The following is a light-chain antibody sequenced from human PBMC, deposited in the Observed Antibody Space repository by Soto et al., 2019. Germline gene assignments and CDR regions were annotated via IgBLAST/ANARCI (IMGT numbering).Light chain of an antibody. J-gene: IGKJ1*01. Sequence: DIQMTQSPSSLTASVGDRVTITCRASQGISNYLAWYQQKPGKVPKLLIYDASTLQSGVPSRFSGSGSGTDFTLTISSLQPEYVATYYCQKYNSAPWTFGQGTKVEIK. CDR1: QGISNY. V-gene: IGKV1-27*01. CDR3: QKYNSAPWT. CDR2: DAS.